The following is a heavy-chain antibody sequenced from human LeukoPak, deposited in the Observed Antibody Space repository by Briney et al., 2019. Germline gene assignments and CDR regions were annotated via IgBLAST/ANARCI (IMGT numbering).Heavy chain of an antibody. CDR2: ISSSSSYI. V-gene: IGHV3-21*01. J-gene: IGHJ4*02. CDR3: TREVSGSLYFDY. D-gene: IGHD1-26*01. Sequence: GGSLRLSCAASGFTFSSYSMNWVRQAPGKGLEWVSFISSSSSYIYYANSVKGRFTISRDNAKNSLYLQMNSLRAEDTAVYYCTREVSGSLYFDYWGQGTLVTVSS. CDR1: GFTFSSYS.